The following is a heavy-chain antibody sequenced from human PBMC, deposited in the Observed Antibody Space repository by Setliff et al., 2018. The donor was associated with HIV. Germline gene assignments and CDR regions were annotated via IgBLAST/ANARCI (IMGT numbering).Heavy chain of an antibody. CDR2: FYYSGNT. CDR1: GGSISSSSYY. D-gene: IGHD4-4*01. Sequence: SETLSLTCTVSGGSISSSSYYWGWIRQPPGKGLEWIGSFYYSGNTYYNPSLKSRVTISVDASRNQFSLKLSSVTAADTAVYYCAREPDSIPYDYWGQGMLVTVSS. J-gene: IGHJ4*02. CDR3: AREPDSIPYDY. V-gene: IGHV4-39*07.